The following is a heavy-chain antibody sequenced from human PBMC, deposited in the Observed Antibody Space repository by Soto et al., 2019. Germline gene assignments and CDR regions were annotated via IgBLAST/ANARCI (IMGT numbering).Heavy chain of an antibody. J-gene: IGHJ5*02. D-gene: IGHD5-12*01. CDR3: ARDWYSGYDYLSVRWFDP. CDR1: GDTFTSYG. Sequence: ASVKVSCEASGDTFTSYGMSWVRQAPRQGPEWMGWISAYNGNTNYAQKLQGRVTMTTDTSTSTAYMELRSLRSDDTAVYYCARDWYSGYDYLSVRWFDPWGQGTLVTVSS. CDR2: ISAYNGNT. V-gene: IGHV1-18*01.